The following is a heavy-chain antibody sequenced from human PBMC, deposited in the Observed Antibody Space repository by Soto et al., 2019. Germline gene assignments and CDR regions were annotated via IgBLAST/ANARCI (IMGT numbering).Heavy chain of an antibody. Sequence: LQESGPGLVKPSQTLPLTCFVSGYSISAGGYYWSWIRHHPGKGLEWIGSFYSSGSIIYNPSLRSRVSISGDTSSNQFSMSLTSVTAADTARYYCARMYSSGSGWFHPWGQGTLVTVS. CDR1: GYSISAGGYY. D-gene: IGHD6-19*01. J-gene: IGHJ5*02. CDR3: ARMYSSGSGWFHP. CDR2: FYSSGSI. V-gene: IGHV4-31*03.